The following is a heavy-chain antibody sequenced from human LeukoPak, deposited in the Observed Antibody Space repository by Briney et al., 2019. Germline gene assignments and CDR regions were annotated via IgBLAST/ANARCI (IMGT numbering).Heavy chain of an antibody. D-gene: IGHD6-19*01. CDR3: ARTGYSSGWYEEVFDY. J-gene: IGHJ4*02. V-gene: IGHV3-74*01. Sequence: GGSLRLSCAASGLTFSIYWMHWVRQAPGKGLVWVSRINSDGSSTSYADSVKGRFTISRDNAKNTLYLQMNSLRAEDTAVYYCARTGYSSGWYEEVFDYWGQGTLVTVSS. CDR1: GLTFSIYW. CDR2: INSDGSST.